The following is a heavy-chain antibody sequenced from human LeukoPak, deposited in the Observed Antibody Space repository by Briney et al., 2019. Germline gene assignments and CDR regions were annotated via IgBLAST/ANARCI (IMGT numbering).Heavy chain of an antibody. V-gene: IGHV3-23*01. D-gene: IGHD6-13*01. J-gene: IGHJ4*02. Sequence: GGSLRLSCTASGFTFTSYAMSWVRQAPGKVLEWVSGISGSGGRTYYADSVKGRFTISRDNSKNTLYLQMNSLRAEDTAVYYCAKEDWSSSWFPVDYWGQGTLVTVSS. CDR2: ISGSGGRT. CDR3: AKEDWSSSWFPVDY. CDR1: GFTFTSYA.